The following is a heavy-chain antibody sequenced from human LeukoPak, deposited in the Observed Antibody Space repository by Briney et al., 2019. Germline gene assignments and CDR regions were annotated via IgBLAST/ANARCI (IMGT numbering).Heavy chain of an antibody. J-gene: IGHJ5*02. V-gene: IGHV1-58*01. CDR3: AAEPRGSGTRWFDP. D-gene: IGHD3-10*01. CDR1: GFTFTSSA. Sequence: GTSVKVSCKASGFTFTSSAVQWVRQARGQRLEWIGWIVVGSGNTNYAQKFQERVTITRDMSTSTPYMELSSLRSEDTAVYYCAAEPRGSGTRWFDPRGQGTLVTVSS. CDR2: IVVGSGNT.